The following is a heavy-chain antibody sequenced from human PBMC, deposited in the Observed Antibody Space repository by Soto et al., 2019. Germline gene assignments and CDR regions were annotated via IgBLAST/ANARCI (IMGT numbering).Heavy chain of an antibody. CDR3: ARRYGGAVDY. CDR2: IYYSGST. Sequence: PSETLSLTCTFSGGSISSYYWSWIRQPPGKGLEWIGYIYYSGSTNYNPSLKSRITLSVDTSKNQFSLKLSSVTAADTAVYYCARRYGGAVDYWGQGTLVTVSS. CDR1: GGSISSYY. J-gene: IGHJ4*02. V-gene: IGHV4-59*08. D-gene: IGHD3-10*01.